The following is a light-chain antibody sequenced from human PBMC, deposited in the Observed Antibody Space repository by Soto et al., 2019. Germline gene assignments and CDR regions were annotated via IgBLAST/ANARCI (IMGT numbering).Light chain of an antibody. CDR2: GAS. CDR3: QQYGSSPYT. V-gene: IGKV3-20*01. CDR1: QSVSSSH. Sequence: EIVLTQSPGTLALSPGERATLSCRARQSVSSSHLAWYQQKPGQAPRLLISGASSRATGIPDRFSGSGSGTDFTLTISRLESEEFAVYYCQQYGSSPYTFGKGSKLEMK. J-gene: IGKJ2*01.